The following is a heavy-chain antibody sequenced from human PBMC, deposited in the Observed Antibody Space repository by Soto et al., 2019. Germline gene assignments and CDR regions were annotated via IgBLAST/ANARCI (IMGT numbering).Heavy chain of an antibody. CDR3: ARRGYCSSTSCYPDWYFDL. D-gene: IGHD2-2*01. CDR2: INHSGST. Sequence: SETLSLTCAVYGGSFSGYYWSWIRQPPGKGLEWIGEINHSGSTNYNPSLKSRVTISVDTSKNQFSLKLSSVTAADTAVYYCARRGYCSSTSCYPDWYFDLWGRGTLVTVSS. CDR1: GGSFSGYY. V-gene: IGHV4-34*01. J-gene: IGHJ2*01.